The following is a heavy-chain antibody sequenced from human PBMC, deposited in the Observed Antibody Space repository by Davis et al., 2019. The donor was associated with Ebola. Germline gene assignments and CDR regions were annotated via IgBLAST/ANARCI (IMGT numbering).Heavy chain of an antibody. CDR3: ARGVNLAAARGYMDV. CDR2: IYYSGST. D-gene: IGHD6-13*01. CDR1: GGSIRSHY. Sequence: PSETLSLTCTVSGGSIRSHYWSWIRQPPGKGLEWIGYIYYSGSTNYNPSLKSRVTISVDTSKNQFSLKLSSVTAADTAVYYCARGVNLAAARGYMDVWGKGTTVTVSS. J-gene: IGHJ6*03. V-gene: IGHV4-59*11.